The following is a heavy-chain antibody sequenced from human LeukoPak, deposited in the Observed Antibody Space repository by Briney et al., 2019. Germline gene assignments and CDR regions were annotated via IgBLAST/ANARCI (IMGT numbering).Heavy chain of an antibody. CDR2: ISSSSSTI. CDR3: AREVWQQLVDVMDY. Sequence: PGGSLRLSCAASGFTFSSYSMNWVRQAPGKGLEWVSYISSSSSTIYYADSVKGRFTISRDNAKNSLCLQMNSLRVEDTAVYYCAREVWQQLVDVMDYWGQGTLVTVSS. CDR1: GFTFSSYS. J-gene: IGHJ4*02. D-gene: IGHD6-13*01. V-gene: IGHV3-48*04.